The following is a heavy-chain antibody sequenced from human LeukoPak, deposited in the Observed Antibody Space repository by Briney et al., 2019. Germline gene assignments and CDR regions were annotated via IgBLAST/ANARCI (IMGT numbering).Heavy chain of an antibody. J-gene: IGHJ4*02. CDR2: MYYTGST. D-gene: IGHD5-18*01. V-gene: IGHV4-59*11. CDR3: TRVLPGGYSYGAADS. Sequence: PSETLSLTCTVSGASINSHYWSWMRQPPGEGLELIGYMYYTGSTNYNPSLKSRATISLDTSRSHFSLNLNSVTAADTAVYYCTRVLPGGYSYGAADSWGQGTLVIVSS. CDR1: GASINSHY.